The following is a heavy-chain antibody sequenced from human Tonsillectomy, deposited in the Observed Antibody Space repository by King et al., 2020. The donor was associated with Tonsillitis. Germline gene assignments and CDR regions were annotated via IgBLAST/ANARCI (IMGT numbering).Heavy chain of an antibody. CDR2: IYPGDSDT. J-gene: IGHJ6*03. Sequence: VQLVQSGAEVKKPGESLKISCKGSGYSFTSYWIGWVRQMPGKGLEWMGIIYPGDSDTRYSPSFQGLVTISADKSISTAYLQWSSLKASDTAMYYCARYDCSSTSCYSGLFYYSYMDVWGKGTTVTVSS. D-gene: IGHD2-2*01. V-gene: IGHV5-51*01. CDR3: ARYDCSSTSCYSGLFYYSYMDV. CDR1: GYSFTSYW.